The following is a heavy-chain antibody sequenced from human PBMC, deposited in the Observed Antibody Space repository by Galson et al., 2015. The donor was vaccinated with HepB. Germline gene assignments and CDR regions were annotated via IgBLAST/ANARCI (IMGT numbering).Heavy chain of an antibody. D-gene: IGHD2-2*02. V-gene: IGHV1-2*02. CDR3: ARSVREYQLRYRHYYYYYMDV. CDR1: GYTFTSYD. CDR2: INPNGGAT. Sequence: SGAEVKEPGASVKVSCKASGYTFTSYDVSWVRQAPGQGLEWMGWINPNGGATNYAQKFQGRVTMTRDTSIRTAYMELNRLRSDDTAVYYCARSVREYQLRYRHYYYYYMDVWGKGTTVTVSS. J-gene: IGHJ6*03.